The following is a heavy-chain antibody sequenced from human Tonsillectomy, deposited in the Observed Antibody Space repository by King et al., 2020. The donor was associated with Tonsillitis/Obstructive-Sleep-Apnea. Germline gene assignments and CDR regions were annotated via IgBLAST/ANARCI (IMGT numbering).Heavy chain of an antibody. CDR2: IFYSGST. V-gene: IGHV4-59*01. J-gene: IGHJ6*03. CDR3: ARDHCSSTSCYGNYYYMDV. CDR1: GGSISSYY. D-gene: IGHD2-2*01. Sequence: VQLQESGPGLVKPSETLSLTCTVSGGSISSYYWSWIRQPPGKGLEWIGYIFYSGSTNYIPSLKSRVTISVDTSKNQFSLKLSSVTAADTAVYYCARDHCSSTSCYGNYYYMDVWGKGTTVTVSS.